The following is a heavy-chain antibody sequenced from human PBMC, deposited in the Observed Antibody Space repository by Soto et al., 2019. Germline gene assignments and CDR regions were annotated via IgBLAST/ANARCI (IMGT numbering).Heavy chain of an antibody. J-gene: IGHJ5*02. CDR1: GYTFTSYD. Sequence: QVQLVQSGAEVKKPGASVKVSCKASGYTFTSYDINWVRQATGQGLEWMGWMNPNSGNTGYAQKFQGRVTMTRNTSISTADIELSSLISEDTAVYYCARCHSMYYDILTCYPRGHWCDPWGQGTLVTVSS. CDR2: MNPNSGNT. V-gene: IGHV1-8*01. CDR3: ARCHSMYYDILTCYPRGHWCDP. D-gene: IGHD3-9*01.